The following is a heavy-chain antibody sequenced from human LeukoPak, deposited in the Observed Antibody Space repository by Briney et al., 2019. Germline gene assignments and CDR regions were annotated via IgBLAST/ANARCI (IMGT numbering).Heavy chain of an antibody. D-gene: IGHD5-18*01. CDR2: ISSSSSYI. J-gene: IGHJ6*03. CDR3: ARVQLWSYYYYYYMDV. CDR1: GFTFSRYS. Sequence: GGSLRLSCAASGFTFSRYSMHWVRQAPGKGLVWVSSISSSSSYIYYADSVKGRFTISRDNAKNSLYLQMNSLRAEDTAVYYCARVQLWSYYYYYYMDVWGKGTTVTVSS. V-gene: IGHV3-21*01.